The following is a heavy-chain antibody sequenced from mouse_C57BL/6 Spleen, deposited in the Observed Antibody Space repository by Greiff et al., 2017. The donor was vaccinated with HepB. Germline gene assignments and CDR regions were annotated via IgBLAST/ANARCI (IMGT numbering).Heavy chain of an antibody. CDR3: ASKGGGITTVPFDY. CDR2: IYPGDGDT. V-gene: IGHV1-80*01. Sequence: QVQLQQSGAELVKPGASVKISCKASGYAFSSYWMNWVKQRPGKGLEWIGQIYPGDGDTNYNGKFKGKATLTADKSSSTAYMQLSSLTSEDSAVYLCASKGGGITTVPFDYWGQGTTLTVSS. CDR1: GYAFSSYW. D-gene: IGHD1-1*01. J-gene: IGHJ2*01.